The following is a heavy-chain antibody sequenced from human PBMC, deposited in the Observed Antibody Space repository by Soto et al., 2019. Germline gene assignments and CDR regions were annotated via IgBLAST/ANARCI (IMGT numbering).Heavy chain of an antibody. J-gene: IGHJ5*02. D-gene: IGHD3-22*01. Sequence: PSETLSLTCAVSGGSISSGGYSWSWIRQPPGKGLEWIGYIYHSGSTYYNPSLKSRVTISVDRSKNKFSLKQSSITTEDTAVYYCARVELYYYDSSGYNPINWFDPWGQGTLVTVS. CDR1: GGSISSGGYS. CDR2: IYHSGST. V-gene: IGHV4-30-2*01. CDR3: ARVELYYYDSSGYNPINWFDP.